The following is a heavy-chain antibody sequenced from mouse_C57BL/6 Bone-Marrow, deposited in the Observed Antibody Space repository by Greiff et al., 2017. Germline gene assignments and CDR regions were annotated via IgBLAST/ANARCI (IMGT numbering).Heavy chain of an antibody. D-gene: IGHD2-5*01. V-gene: IGHV1-15*01. CDR2: IDPETGGT. Sequence: QVQLQQSGAELVRPGASVTLSCKASGYTFTDYEMHWVKQTPVHGLEWIGAIDPETGGTAYNQKFKGKAKLTADKSSSPAYMELRSLTSEDSAVYYCTREGGLYYSNYGAMDYWGQGTSVTVSS. CDR1: GYTFTDYE. CDR3: TREGGLYYSNYGAMDY. J-gene: IGHJ4*01.